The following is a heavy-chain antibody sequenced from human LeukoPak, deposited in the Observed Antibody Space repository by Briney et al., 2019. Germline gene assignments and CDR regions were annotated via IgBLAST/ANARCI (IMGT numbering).Heavy chain of an antibody. Sequence: PGESLKISCKGSGYSFTSYWIGWVRQMPGKGLEWMGIIYPGDSDTRYSPSFQGQVTISADKSISTAYLQWSSLKASDTAMYYCARPNCSGGSCYPTPADYWGQGTLVTVSS. CDR3: ARPNCSGGSCYPTPADY. D-gene: IGHD2-15*01. CDR1: GYSFTSYW. J-gene: IGHJ4*02. CDR2: IYPGDSDT. V-gene: IGHV5-51*01.